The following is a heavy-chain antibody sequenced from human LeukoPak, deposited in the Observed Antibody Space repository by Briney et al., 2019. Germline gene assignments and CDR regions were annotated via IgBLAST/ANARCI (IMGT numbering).Heavy chain of an antibody. V-gene: IGHV4-61*03. CDR1: AGSVCISYYS. CDR3: ARLRSSRGWFDY. CDR2: IYYSTST. J-gene: IGHJ4*02. Sequence: KPSETLSLTCTVYAGSVCISYYSWIRIRPPPGKGLEWLGYIYYSTSTNYTPSLQIRVTVYIDTYKNHFSLTLSSVTAAAPALCSCARLRSSRGWFDYWGQGTLVTVSS. D-gene: IGHD6-6*01.